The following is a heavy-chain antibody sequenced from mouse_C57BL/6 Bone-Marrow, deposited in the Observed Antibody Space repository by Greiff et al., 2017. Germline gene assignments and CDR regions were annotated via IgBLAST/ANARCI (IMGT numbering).Heavy chain of an antibody. Sequence: QVQLQQSGAELVRPGTSVKVSCKASGYAFTNYLIEWVKQRPGQGLEWIGVINTGSGGTNYNEKFKGKATLTADKSSSTADMQLSSLTSEDSAVYFCARRPPWGNLYFDFWGKGTTVTVSA. CDR2: INTGSGGT. J-gene: IGHJ1*03. CDR3: ARRPPWGNLYFDF. D-gene: IGHD6-1*01. CDR1: GYAFTNYL. V-gene: IGHV1-54*01.